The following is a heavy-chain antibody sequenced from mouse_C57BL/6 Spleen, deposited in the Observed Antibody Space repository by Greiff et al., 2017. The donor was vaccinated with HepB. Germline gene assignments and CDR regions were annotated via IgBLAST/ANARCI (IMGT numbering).Heavy chain of an antibody. CDR1: GYTFTSYW. D-gene: IGHD1-1*01. CDR2: IDPSDSYT. J-gene: IGHJ2*01. CDR3: ARSARTTVVVKFDY. V-gene: IGHV1-69*01. Sequence: QVQLKQPGAELVMPGASVKLSCKASGYTFTSYWMHWVKQRPGQGLEWIGEIDPSDSYTNYNQKFKGKSTLTVDKSSSTAYMQLSSLTSEDSAVYYCARSARTTVVVKFDYWGQGTTLTVSS.